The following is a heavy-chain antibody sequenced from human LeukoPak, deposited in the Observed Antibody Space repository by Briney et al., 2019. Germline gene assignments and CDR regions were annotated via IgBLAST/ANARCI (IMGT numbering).Heavy chain of an antibody. Sequence: ASVKVSCKASGYTFTGYYMHWVRQAPGQGLEWMGWINPNSGGTNYAQKFQGRVTMTRDTSISTAYMELSRLRSDDTAVYYCARGPYYYGSGSYYYDYWGQGTLVTVSS. D-gene: IGHD3-10*01. CDR3: ARGPYYYGSGSYYYDY. CDR2: INPNSGGT. J-gene: IGHJ4*02. V-gene: IGHV1-2*02. CDR1: GYTFTGYY.